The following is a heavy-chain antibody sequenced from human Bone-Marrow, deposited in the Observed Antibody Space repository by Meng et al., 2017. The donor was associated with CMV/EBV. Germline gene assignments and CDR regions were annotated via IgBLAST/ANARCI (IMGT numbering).Heavy chain of an antibody. D-gene: IGHD6-25*01. CDR2: ISAYNGNT. CDR1: GYIFTRYG. Sequence: ASVKVSCKASGYIFTRYGISWVRQAPGQGLEWMGWISAYNGNTNYAQKLQGRVTMNTDTPTSTAYKELRRLRSDDTAVYCRARDQRGLLDYWGQGTLVTVSS. V-gene: IGHV1-18*01. CDR3: ARDQRGLLDY. J-gene: IGHJ4*02.